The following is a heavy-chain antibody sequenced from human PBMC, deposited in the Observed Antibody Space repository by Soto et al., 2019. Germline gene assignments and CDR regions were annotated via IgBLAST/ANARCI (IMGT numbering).Heavy chain of an antibody. CDR2: IIPILNIA. Sequence: QVQLVQSGAEVKKPGSSVKVSCKASGGTFSSYTISWVRQAPGQGLEWMARIIPILNIANYAQKFQGXVXXXAXXFTSTAYMELSSLRSEDTAVYYCARDLDSSGSVDYWGQGTLVTVSS. V-gene: IGHV1-69*08. J-gene: IGHJ4*02. CDR3: ARDLDSSGSVDY. CDR1: GGTFSSYT. D-gene: IGHD6-19*01.